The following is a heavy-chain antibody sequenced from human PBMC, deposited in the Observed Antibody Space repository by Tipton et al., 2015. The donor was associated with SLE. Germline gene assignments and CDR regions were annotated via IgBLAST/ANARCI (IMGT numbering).Heavy chain of an antibody. J-gene: IGHJ4*02. CDR1: GFTFSSYS. CDR2: VSYDGDTK. V-gene: IGHV3-30*04. Sequence: LRLSCVASGFTFSSYSMNWVRQAPGKGLEWLAIVSYDGDTKFYADSVKGRFTISRDNSKNTLYLQMNSLRAEDTAMYSCARGVLISGTTRYLDFWGQGTLVTVSS. D-gene: IGHD1-7*01. CDR3: ARGVLISGTTRYLDF.